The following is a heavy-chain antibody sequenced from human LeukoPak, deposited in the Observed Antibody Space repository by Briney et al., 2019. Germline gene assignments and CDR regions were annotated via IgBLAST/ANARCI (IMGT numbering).Heavy chain of an antibody. D-gene: IGHD3-22*01. V-gene: IGHV4-30-4*08. CDR2: IYYSGST. CDR3: ARVSNYYDSSGYSR. CDR1: GGSISSGDYY. J-gene: IGHJ4*02. Sequence: SETLSLTCTVSGGSISSGDYYWSWIRQPPGKGLEWIGYIYYSGSTYYNPSLKSRVTISVDTSKSQFSLKLSSVTGADTAVYYCARVSNYYDSSGYSRWGQGTLVTVSS.